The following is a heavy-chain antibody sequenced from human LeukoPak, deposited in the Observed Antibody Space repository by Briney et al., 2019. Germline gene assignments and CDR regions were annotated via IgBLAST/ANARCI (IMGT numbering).Heavy chain of an antibody. V-gene: IGHV1-2*04. Sequence: ASVTVSCKASGYTFTVYYMHWVRQAPGQGLEWMGWINPNSGGTNYAQKFQGWVTMTRDTSISTAYMELSRLRSDDTAVYYCAREGTERHGMDVWGQGTTVTVSS. J-gene: IGHJ6*02. CDR2: INPNSGGT. CDR3: AREGTERHGMDV. D-gene: IGHD1-1*01. CDR1: GYTFTVYY.